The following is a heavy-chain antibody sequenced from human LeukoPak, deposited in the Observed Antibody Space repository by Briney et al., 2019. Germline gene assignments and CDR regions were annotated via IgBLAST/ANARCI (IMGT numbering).Heavy chain of an antibody. CDR1: GGSISSSKW. J-gene: IGHJ3*02. CDR2: MYYSGNT. Sequence: SETLSLTCTVSGGSISSSKWWSWVRQPPGKGLEWIGTMYYSGNTDYNPSLKSRITISVDTSKNQFYLKLTSVTAADTALYYCALPYFGAGVDAFDIWGQGTRVAVSS. D-gene: IGHD3-10*01. V-gene: IGHV4-4*02. CDR3: ALPYFGAGVDAFDI.